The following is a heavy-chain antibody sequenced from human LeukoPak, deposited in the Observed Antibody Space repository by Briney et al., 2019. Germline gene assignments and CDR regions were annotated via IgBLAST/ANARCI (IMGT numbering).Heavy chain of an antibody. V-gene: IGHV3-21*01. D-gene: IGHD5-18*01. J-gene: IGHJ4*02. CDR3: ARGRGYSYGPTLDY. CDR1: GFTFSSYS. CDR2: ISSSSSYI. Sequence: GGSLRLSCAASGFTFSSYSMNWVRQAPGKGLEWVSSISSSSSYIYYADSVKGRFTISRDNAKNSLYLQMNSLRAEDTAVYYCARGRGYSYGPTLDYWGQGTLVTVSS.